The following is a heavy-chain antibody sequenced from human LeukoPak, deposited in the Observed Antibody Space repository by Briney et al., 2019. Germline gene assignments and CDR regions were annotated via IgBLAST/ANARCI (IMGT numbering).Heavy chain of an antibody. D-gene: IGHD3-22*01. Sequence: GASVKVSCKASGGTFSSYAISWVRQAPGQGLEWMGGIIPIFGTANYAQKFQGRVTITADKSTSTAYMELSGLRSEDTAVYYCATDSRSKTYYYDSSGYYYWGQGTLVTVSS. CDR3: ATDSRSKTYYYDSSGYYY. CDR1: GGTFSSYA. J-gene: IGHJ4*02. V-gene: IGHV1-69*06. CDR2: IIPIFGTA.